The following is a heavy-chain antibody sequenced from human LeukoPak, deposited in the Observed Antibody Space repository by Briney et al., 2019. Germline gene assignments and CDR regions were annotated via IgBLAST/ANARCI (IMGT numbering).Heavy chain of an antibody. V-gene: IGHV4-39*01. J-gene: IGHJ4*02. CDR2: IYNNGRA. Sequence: PSETLSLTCSLSGGSISTSSFYWAWIRQPPGKGLEWIGSIYNNGRAYYNPSLQSRVTISVDTSKNQFSLKLSSVTAADTAVFYCARLVWAGNGSGRCDYWGQGTLVIVSS. CDR3: ARLVWAGNGSGRCDY. CDR1: GGSISTSSFY. D-gene: IGHD6-19*01.